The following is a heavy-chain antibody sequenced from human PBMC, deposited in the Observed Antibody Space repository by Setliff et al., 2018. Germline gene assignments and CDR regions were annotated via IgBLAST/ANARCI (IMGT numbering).Heavy chain of an antibody. Sequence: SETLSLTCTVSGGSIRSYYWNWIRQPPGKGLEWIGQIYTSWSTNYNPSLKSRVTISLDTSKNQFSLSLTSVTAEDTAVYYCARMSGFQYIDVWDKGTTVTVSS. D-gene: IGHD3-3*01. CDR3: ARMSGFQYIDV. V-gene: IGHV4-4*09. CDR2: IYTSWST. CDR1: GGSIRSYY. J-gene: IGHJ6*03.